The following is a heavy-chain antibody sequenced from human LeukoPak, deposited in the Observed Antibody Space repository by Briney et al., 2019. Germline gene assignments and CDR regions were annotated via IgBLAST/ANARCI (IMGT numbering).Heavy chain of an antibody. CDR1: GFTFSRSW. V-gene: IGHV3-7*01. J-gene: IGHJ6*03. Sequence: SGGSLRLSCAASGFTFSRSWMAWVRQAPGKGLEWVANIKQDGSEKYYVDSVKGRFTISRDNAKNSLYLQMNSLRAEDTAVYYCARGGYYYYMDVWGKGTTVTVSS. CDR3: ARGGYYYYMDV. CDR2: IKQDGSEK.